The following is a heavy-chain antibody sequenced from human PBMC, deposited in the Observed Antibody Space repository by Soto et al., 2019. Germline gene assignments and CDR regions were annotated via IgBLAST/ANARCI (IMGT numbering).Heavy chain of an antibody. Sequence: GGSLRLSCAASGFTFSSYSMNWVRQAPGKGLEWVSYISSSSSTIYYADSVKGRFTISRDNAKNSLYLQMNSLRAEDTAVYYCARVMGYYDFWSGSDTTDYYYYYMDVWGKGTTVTVSS. CDR2: ISSSSSTI. J-gene: IGHJ6*03. CDR1: GFTFSSYS. CDR3: ARVMGYYDFWSGSDTTDYYYYYMDV. V-gene: IGHV3-48*01. D-gene: IGHD3-3*01.